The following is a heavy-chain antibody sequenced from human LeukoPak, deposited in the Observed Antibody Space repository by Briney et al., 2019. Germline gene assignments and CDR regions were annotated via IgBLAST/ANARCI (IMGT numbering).Heavy chain of an antibody. V-gene: IGHV4-39*01. CDR2: IFHDGST. D-gene: IGHD4/OR15-4a*01. J-gene: IGHJ5*02. CDR3: ARHVLSNRSFDT. CDR1: GASINSILYY. Sequence: SETLSLTCNVSGASINSILYYWGWSRQPPGKGLEWIGNIFHDGSTYFNPSLKSRVSLSVDTSKRYFSLKLTSVTAADTSVYYCARHVLSNRSFDTWGQGTLVSVSS.